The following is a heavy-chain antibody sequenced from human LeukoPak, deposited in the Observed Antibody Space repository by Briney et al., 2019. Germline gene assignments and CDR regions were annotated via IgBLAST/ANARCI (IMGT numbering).Heavy chain of an antibody. CDR2: IYYSGTT. CDR1: GGSISSSSYY. J-gene: IGHJ5*02. Sequence: SETLSLTCTVSGGSISSSSYYWGWIRQPPGKGLEWIGSIYYSGTTYYNPSLKSRVTISIDTSKNQFSLKLSSVTAADTAVYYCARHAVSGSYYRWFDPWGQGTLVTVSS. CDR3: ARHAVSGSYYRWFDP. V-gene: IGHV4-39*07. D-gene: IGHD3-10*01.